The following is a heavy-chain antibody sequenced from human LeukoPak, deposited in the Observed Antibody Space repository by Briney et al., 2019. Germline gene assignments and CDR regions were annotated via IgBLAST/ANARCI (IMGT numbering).Heavy chain of an antibody. Sequence: GASVKVSCKASGYTFTGYYMHWVRQAPGQGLEWMGWISAYNGNTNYAQKLQGRVTTTTDTSTSTAYMELRSLRSDDTAVYYCARIGVAATPYYYYMDVWGKGTTVTVSS. J-gene: IGHJ6*03. CDR3: ARIGVAATPYYYYMDV. CDR2: ISAYNGNT. D-gene: IGHD2-15*01. CDR1: GYTFTGYY. V-gene: IGHV1-18*04.